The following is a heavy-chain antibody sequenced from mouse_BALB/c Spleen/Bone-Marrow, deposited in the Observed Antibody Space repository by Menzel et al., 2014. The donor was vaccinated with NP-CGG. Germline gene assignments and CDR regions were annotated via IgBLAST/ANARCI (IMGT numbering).Heavy chain of an antibody. CDR3: TRGEWLLRFAY. V-gene: IGHV1S22*01. CDR1: GYIFTSYW. CDR2: IYPGSGST. Sequence: LQQSGSELVRPGASVKLSCKSSGYIFTSYWMHWVKQRSGQGLEWIGNIYPGSGSTNYDEKFKSKATLTVDTSSSTAYMEPSTLTLGDSAVYYCTRGEWLLRFAYWGQGALVPVAA. J-gene: IGHJ3*01. D-gene: IGHD2-3*01.